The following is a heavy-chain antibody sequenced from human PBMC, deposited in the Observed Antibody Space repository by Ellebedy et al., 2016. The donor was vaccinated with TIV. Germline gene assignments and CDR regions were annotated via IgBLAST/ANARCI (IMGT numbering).Heavy chain of an antibody. Sequence: ASVKVSCKASGYTFTGYCMHWVRQAPGQGLEWMGIINPSGGSTSYAQKFQGRVTMTRDSSTSTVYMELSSLRSEDTAVFYCARPRYMGSGSYYFDYWGQGTLVTVSS. J-gene: IGHJ4*02. CDR1: GYTFTGYC. V-gene: IGHV1-46*01. CDR2: INPSGGST. CDR3: ARPRYMGSGSYYFDY. D-gene: IGHD3-10*01.